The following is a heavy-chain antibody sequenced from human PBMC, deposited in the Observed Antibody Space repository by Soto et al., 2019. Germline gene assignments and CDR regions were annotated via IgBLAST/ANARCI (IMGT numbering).Heavy chain of an antibody. J-gene: IGHJ4*02. CDR1: GFTFSSYG. Sequence: QVQLVESGGGVVQPGRSLRLSCAASGFTFSSYGMHWVRQAPGKGLEWVAIISYDVSNKYYVDSVKGRFTISRDNSKKTLYLQRNSLRAEDTAVYYCARIGWVLAGRPLDHWGQGTLVSVSS. D-gene: IGHD3-10*01. CDR2: ISYDVSNK. V-gene: IGHV3-30*03. CDR3: ARIGWVLAGRPLDH.